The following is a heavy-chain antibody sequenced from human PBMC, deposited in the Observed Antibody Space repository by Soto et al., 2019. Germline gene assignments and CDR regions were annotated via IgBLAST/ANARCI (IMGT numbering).Heavy chain of an antibody. CDR2: VSIGGST. D-gene: IGHD2-15*01. CDR1: GFTFSSYA. J-gene: IGHJ4*02. CDR3: AMRRGAGGHLAF. Sequence: DVQLLESGGGLVQPEGSLRLSCAASGFTFSSYAMGWVRQGPGKGLEWVAVVSIGGSTHYADSVRGRFTIPRDNSKNTLSPQMNSLTAEATAVYFCAMRRGAGGHLAFWGQGALVTVSS. V-gene: IGHV3-23*01.